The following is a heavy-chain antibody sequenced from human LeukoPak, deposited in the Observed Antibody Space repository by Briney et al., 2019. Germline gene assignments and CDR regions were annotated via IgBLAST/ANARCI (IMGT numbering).Heavy chain of an antibody. J-gene: IGHJ5*02. CDR2: ISSSSSYI. V-gene: IGHV3-21*01. CDR1: GFTFSSYS. D-gene: IGHD3-3*01. CDR3: ARDTPIFGVVNDIDP. Sequence: GGSLRLSCAASGFTFSSYSMNWVRQAPGKGLEWVSSISSSSSYIYYADSVKGRFTISRDNAKNSLYLQMNSLRAEDTAVYYCARDTPIFGVVNDIDPWGPGTLVTVSS.